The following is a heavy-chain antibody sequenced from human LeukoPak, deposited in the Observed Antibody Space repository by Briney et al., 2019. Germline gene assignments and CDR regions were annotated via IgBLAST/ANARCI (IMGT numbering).Heavy chain of an antibody. J-gene: IGHJ3*02. D-gene: IGHD3-3*01. V-gene: IGHV5-51*01. CDR1: GYSFTSYW. Sequence: GESLKISCKGSGYSFTSYWIGWVRQMPGKGLEWMGIIYPGDSDTRYSPSFQGQVTISADKSISTAYLQWSSLKASDTAMYYCARLGGYYDFWSGYFDAFDIWGQGTMVTVSS. CDR3: ARLGGYYDFWSGYFDAFDI. CDR2: IYPGDSDT.